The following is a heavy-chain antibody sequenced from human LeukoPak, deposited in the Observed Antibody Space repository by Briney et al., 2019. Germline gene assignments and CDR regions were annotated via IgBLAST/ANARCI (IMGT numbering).Heavy chain of an antibody. CDR3: ARGFDFWSGYSFDP. CDR2: INPNSGGT. CDR1: GYTFTGYY. V-gene: IGHV1-2*02. J-gene: IGHJ5*02. Sequence: ASVKVSCKASGYTFTGYYMHWVRQPPGQGLEWMGWINPNSGGTNYAQKFQGRVTMTRDTSISTAYMELSRLRSDDTAVYYCARGFDFWSGYSFDPWGQGNLVTVSS. D-gene: IGHD3-3*01.